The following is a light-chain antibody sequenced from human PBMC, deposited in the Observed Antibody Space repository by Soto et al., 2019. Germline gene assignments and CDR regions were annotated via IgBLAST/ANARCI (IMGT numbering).Light chain of an antibody. CDR3: QQLNSYLIT. CDR1: QGISSY. Sequence: DIQLTQSPSFLSASVGDRVTITCRASQGISSYLAWDQQKPGKAPKLLIYAASTLQSGVPSRFSGSGSGTEFTLTTTSLQPEAFATYYCQQLNSYLITFGQGTRLEIK. V-gene: IGKV1-9*01. J-gene: IGKJ5*01. CDR2: AAS.